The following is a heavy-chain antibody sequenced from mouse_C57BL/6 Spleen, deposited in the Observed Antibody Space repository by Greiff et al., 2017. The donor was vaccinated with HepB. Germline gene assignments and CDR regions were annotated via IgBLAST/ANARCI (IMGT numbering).Heavy chain of an antibody. CDR2: IYPRSGNT. CDR3: ARERFTTVVASYYFDY. CDR1: GYTFTSYG. Sequence: QVQLQQSGAELARPGASVKLSCKASGYTFTSYGISWVKQSTGQGLEWIGEIYPRSGNTYYNEKFKGKATLTADKSSSTAYMELRSLTSEDSAVYFCARERFTTVVASYYFDYWGQGTTLTVSS. J-gene: IGHJ2*01. V-gene: IGHV1-81*01. D-gene: IGHD1-1*01.